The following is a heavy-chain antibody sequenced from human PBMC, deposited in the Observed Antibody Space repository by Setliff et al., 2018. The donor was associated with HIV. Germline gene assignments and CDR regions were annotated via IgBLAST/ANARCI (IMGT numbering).Heavy chain of an antibody. D-gene: IGHD3-22*01. V-gene: IGHV1-2*02. Sequence: ASVKVPCKASGYTFTGYYIYWVRQAPGQGLEWMGWINPHSGGANYAQKFQGRVTMTRDTSISTASMELSRLRSDDTAVYYCARGAYYYDSSGYPRDPFDLWGQGTMVTV. CDR3: ARGAYYYDSSGYPRDPFDL. CDR2: INPHSGGA. J-gene: IGHJ3*01. CDR1: GYTFTGYY.